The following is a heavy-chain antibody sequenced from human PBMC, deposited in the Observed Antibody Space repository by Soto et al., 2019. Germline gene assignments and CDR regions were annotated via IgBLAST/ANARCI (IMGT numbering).Heavy chain of an antibody. V-gene: IGHV1-2*04. CDR2: INPKGGGT. J-gene: IGHJ4*02. CDR3: ARESVALTKDFDY. CDR1: GYTFIDYY. Sequence: QVQLLQSGAEVKKPGASVKVSCKASGYTFIDYYMHWVRQAPGQGPEWMGCINPKGGGTKYAQKIQYWVTMTWDTSISTAYMELNRLRSDDTAVYYCARESVALTKDFDYWGQGTLVTVSS. D-gene: IGHD2-21*02.